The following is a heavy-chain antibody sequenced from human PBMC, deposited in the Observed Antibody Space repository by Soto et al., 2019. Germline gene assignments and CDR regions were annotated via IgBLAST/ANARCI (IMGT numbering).Heavy chain of an antibody. CDR2: ISTSGSPA. J-gene: IGHJ4*02. D-gene: IGHD1-26*01. CDR1: GLAFRHNV. V-gene: IGHV3-11*01. Sequence: PAGPLRGSCPVSGLAFRHNVLTWIRQAPGKGLEWLSYISTSGSPAYYADSVKGRFTISTDNAKKSLYLQMDSLRAEDTGVYYCATGGIYYEAWGQGNLVYVSS. CDR3: ATGGIYYEA.